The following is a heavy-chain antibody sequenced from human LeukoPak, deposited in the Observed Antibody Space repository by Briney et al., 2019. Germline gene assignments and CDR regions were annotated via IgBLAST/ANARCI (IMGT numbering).Heavy chain of an antibody. D-gene: IGHD6-13*01. CDR3: ARTANFAAGYYIDY. J-gene: IGHJ4*02. CDR1: GFTFSSYT. V-gene: IGHV3-21*01. CDR2: ISGSSRHK. Sequence: PGGSLRLSCAPSGFTFSSYTMNWVRQAPGKGLEWVSSISGSSRHKYYADSVKGRFTISRDNAKNSLYLQMNSLRAEATAVYYCARTANFAAGYYIDYWGQGTLVTVSS.